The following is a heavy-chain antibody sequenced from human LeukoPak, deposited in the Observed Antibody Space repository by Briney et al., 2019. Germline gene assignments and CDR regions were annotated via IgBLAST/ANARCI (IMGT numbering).Heavy chain of an antibody. Sequence: GGSLRLSCAASGFTFSSYAMHWVRQAPGKGLEWVAVISYDGSNKYYADSVKGRFTISRDNSKNTLYLQMNSLRAEDTAVYYCARDRSVGAKNDAFDIWGQGTMVTVSS. D-gene: IGHD1-26*01. V-gene: IGHV3-30-3*01. CDR2: ISYDGSNK. CDR3: ARDRSVGAKNDAFDI. CDR1: GFTFSSYA. J-gene: IGHJ3*02.